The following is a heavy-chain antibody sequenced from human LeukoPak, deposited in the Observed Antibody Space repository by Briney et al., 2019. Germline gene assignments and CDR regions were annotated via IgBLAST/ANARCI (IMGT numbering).Heavy chain of an antibody. V-gene: IGHV3-74*01. D-gene: IGHD4-17*01. CDR2: INSDGSGT. J-gene: IGHJ4*02. CDR1: GFTFSTYW. Sequence: GGSLRLSCAAPGFTFSTYWMHWVRQAPGKGLVWVSRINSDGSGTTYADAVEGRFTISRDNAKNTLYLQMNSLRAEDTAVYYCARDHYGDYVFDYWGQGTLVTVSS. CDR3: ARDHYGDYVFDY.